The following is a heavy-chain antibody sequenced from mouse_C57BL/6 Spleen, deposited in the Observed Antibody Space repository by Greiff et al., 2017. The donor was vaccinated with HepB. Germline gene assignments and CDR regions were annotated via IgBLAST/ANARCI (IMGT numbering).Heavy chain of an antibody. D-gene: IGHD1-1*01. CDR3: ARRRDYTTGAMDY. CDR2: INPNNGGT. CDR1: GYTFTDYN. J-gene: IGHJ4*01. V-gene: IGHV1-22*01. Sequence: EVQLQQSGPELVKPGASVKMSCKASGYTFTDYNMHWVKQSHGKSLEWIGYINPNNGGTSYNQKFKGTAKLTVNKSSSTAYLELRSLTSEDSAVYYCARRRDYTTGAMDYWGQGTSVTVSS.